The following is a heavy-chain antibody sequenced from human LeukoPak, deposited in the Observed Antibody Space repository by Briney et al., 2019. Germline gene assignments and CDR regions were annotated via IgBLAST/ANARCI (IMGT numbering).Heavy chain of an antibody. CDR1: GFTFSRYW. Sequence: GGSLRLSCAASGFTFSRYWMSWVRQAPGKGLEWVANIKEDGSEKKYADSVKGRFTISRDNAKNSLYLQMNSLRAEDTAVYYCARGGHSAFDYWGQGTLVTVPS. J-gene: IGHJ4*02. CDR3: ARGGHSAFDY. CDR2: IKEDGSEK. D-gene: IGHD5-12*01. V-gene: IGHV3-7*04.